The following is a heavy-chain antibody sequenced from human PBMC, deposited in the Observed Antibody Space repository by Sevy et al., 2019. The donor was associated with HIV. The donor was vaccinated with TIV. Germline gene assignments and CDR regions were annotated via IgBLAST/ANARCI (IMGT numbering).Heavy chain of an antibody. V-gene: IGHV3-7*01. D-gene: IGHD2-2*02. Sequence: GGSLRLSCAASGFTFSGNWMSWVRQAPGKGLEWVADIKEDGSEKYYVDSMKGRFTISRDNAKKSLYLQMNNLRAEDTAVYYCARYAGYCSSTSCYRGDYFDYWGQGTLVTVSS. CDR2: IKEDGSEK. CDR1: GFTFSGNW. CDR3: ARYAGYCSSTSCYRGDYFDY. J-gene: IGHJ4*02.